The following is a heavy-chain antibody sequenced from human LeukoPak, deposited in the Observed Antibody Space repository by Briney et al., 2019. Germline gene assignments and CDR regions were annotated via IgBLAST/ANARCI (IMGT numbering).Heavy chain of an antibody. J-gene: IGHJ4*02. V-gene: IGHV4-59*01. CDR1: GGSISSYY. CDR2: IYYSGST. CDR3: ASINSGYDSRDY. D-gene: IGHD5-12*01. Sequence: PSETLSLTCTVSGGSISSYYWSWIRQPPGKGLEWIGYIYYSGSTNYNPSLKSRVTISVDTSKNQFSLKLSSVTAADTAVYYCASINSGYDSRDYWGQGTLVTVSS.